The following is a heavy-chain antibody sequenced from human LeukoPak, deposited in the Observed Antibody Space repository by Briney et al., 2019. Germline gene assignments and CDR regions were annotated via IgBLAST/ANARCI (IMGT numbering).Heavy chain of an antibody. J-gene: IGHJ5*02. CDR3: ARDPRGSGSWFDP. CDR1: GGSISSYY. V-gene: IGHV4-59*01. D-gene: IGHD6-19*01. Sequence: SETLSLTCTVPGGSISSYYWSWIRQPPGKGLEWIGYIYYSGSTNYNPSLKSRVTISVDTSKNQFSLKLSSVTAADTAVYYCARDPRGSGSWFDPWGQGTLVTVSS. CDR2: IYYSGST.